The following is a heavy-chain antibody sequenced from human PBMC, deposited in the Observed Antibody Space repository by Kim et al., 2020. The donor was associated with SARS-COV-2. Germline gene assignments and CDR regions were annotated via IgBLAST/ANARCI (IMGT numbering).Heavy chain of an antibody. CDR2: IYPGDSDT. CDR1: GYSFTSYW. CDR3: ARQLLKGSGSYFYYYYGMDV. Sequence: GESLKISCKGSGYSFTSYWIGWVRQMPGKGLEWMGIIYPGDSDTRYSPSFQGQVTISADKSISTAYLQWSSLKASDTAMYYCARQLLKGSGSYFYYYYGMDVWGQGTTVTVSS. D-gene: IGHD3-10*01. V-gene: IGHV5-51*01. J-gene: IGHJ6*02.